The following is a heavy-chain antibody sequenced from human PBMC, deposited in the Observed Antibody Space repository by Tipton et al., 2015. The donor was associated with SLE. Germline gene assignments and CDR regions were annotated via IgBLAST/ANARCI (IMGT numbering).Heavy chain of an antibody. D-gene: IGHD3-22*01. Sequence: TLSLTCTVSGGSISSGSYYWSWIRQPAGKGLEWIGRIYTSGSTNYNPSLKSRVTISVDTSKNQFSLKLSSVTAADTAVYYCASRDSSGYYFDYWGQGTLVTVSS. CDR3: ASRDSSGYYFDY. CDR1: GGSISSGSYY. CDR2: IYTSGST. V-gene: IGHV4-61*02. J-gene: IGHJ4*02.